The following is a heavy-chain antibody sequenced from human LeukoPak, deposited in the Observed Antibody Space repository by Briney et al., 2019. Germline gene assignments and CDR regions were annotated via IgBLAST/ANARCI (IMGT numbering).Heavy chain of an antibody. CDR1: GFTFSSYA. V-gene: IGHV3-30*04. CDR2: ISYDGSNK. Sequence: GGSLRLSCAASGFTFSSYAMHWVRQAPGKGLEWVAVISYDGSNKYYADSVKGRFTISRDNAKNSLYVQMNSLRAEDTAVYYCARDVRSRWFSDYWGQGTLVTVSS. D-gene: IGHD6-13*01. J-gene: IGHJ4*02. CDR3: ARDVRSRWFSDY.